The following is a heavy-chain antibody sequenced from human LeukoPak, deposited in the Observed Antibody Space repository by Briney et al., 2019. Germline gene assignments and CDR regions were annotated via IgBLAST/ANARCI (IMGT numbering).Heavy chain of an antibody. D-gene: IGHD4-17*01. CDR2: ISSSSSYV. CDR3: ARFTTTVTTPFDY. V-gene: IGHV3-21*01. Sequence: PGGSLRLSCAASGFTFSIYNMNWVRQAPGKGLEWVSSISSSSSYVYYADSVKGRFTISRDNAKNSLYLQMNSLRAEDTAVYYCARFTTTVTTPFDYWGQGTLVTVSS. J-gene: IGHJ4*02. CDR1: GFTFSIYN.